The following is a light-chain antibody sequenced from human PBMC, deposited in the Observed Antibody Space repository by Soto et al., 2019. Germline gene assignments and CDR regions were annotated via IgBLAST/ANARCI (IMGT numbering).Light chain of an antibody. Sequence: EIVMTQSPATLSVSPGERATLSCRASQSVSSDLAWYQQIPGQAPRLLIYGASTRATGIPAKFSGSGSGTEFTLTISSLQSEDFAVYYCQQYNNRPPVTFGPGTKVDIK. V-gene: IGKV3-15*01. CDR2: GAS. J-gene: IGKJ3*01. CDR3: QQYNNRPPVT. CDR1: QSVSSD.